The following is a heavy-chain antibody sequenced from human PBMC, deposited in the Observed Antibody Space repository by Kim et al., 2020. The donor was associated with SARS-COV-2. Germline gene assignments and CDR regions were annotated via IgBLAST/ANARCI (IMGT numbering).Heavy chain of an antibody. CDR1: GGSISSGGYY. CDR2: IYYSGST. D-gene: IGHD3-22*01. V-gene: IGHV4-31*03. CDR3: ARTRITMIVVVTHFDY. J-gene: IGHJ4*02. Sequence: SETLSLTCTVSGGSISSGGYYWSWIRQHPGKGLEWIGYIYYSGSTYYNPSLKSRVTISVDTSKNQFSLKLSSVTAADTAVFYCARTRITMIVVVTHFDYWGQGTLVTVSS.